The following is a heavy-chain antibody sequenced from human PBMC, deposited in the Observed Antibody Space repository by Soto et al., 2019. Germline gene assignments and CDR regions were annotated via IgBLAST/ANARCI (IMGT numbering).Heavy chain of an antibody. CDR3: ARDKDRQQLGGNYYYILDV. V-gene: IGHV1-69*12. D-gene: IGHD1-1*01. CDR2: IMPVFATP. J-gene: IGHJ6*02. CDR1: GGTFSTSA. Sequence: QVQLVQSGAEVKKPGSSVKVSCKASGGTFSTSAISWVRQAPGQGLEWVGGIMPVFATPDYAQNFQGRVTITADESTNTAYLDLTSLRTDDTAVYYCARDKDRQQLGGNYYYILDVWGQGTAITVSS.